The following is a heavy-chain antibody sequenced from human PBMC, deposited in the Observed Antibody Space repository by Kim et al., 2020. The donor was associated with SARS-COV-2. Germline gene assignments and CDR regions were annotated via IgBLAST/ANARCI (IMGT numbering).Heavy chain of an antibody. CDR1: GYSISSGYY. V-gene: IGHV4-38-2*02. CDR2: IYHSGST. Sequence: SETLSLTCTVSGYSISSGYYWGWIRQPPGKGLEWIGSIYHSGSTYYNPSLKSRVTISVDTSKNQFSLKLSSVTAADTAVYYCARSLDDYDILTGYNWFDPWGQGTLVTVSS. J-gene: IGHJ5*02. CDR3: ARSLDDYDILTGYNWFDP. D-gene: IGHD3-9*01.